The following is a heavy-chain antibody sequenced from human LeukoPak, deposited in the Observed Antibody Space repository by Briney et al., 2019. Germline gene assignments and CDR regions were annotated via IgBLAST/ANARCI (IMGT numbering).Heavy chain of an antibody. V-gene: IGHV3-69-1*01. CDR2: TYSGGTT. CDR1: GFIFNNYD. J-gene: IGHJ3*02. CDR3: ARGYCSSTSCPLDI. D-gene: IGHD2-2*01. Sequence: GGSLRLSCTASGFIFNNYDMHWVRQAPGKGLEWVSVTYSGGTTYYADSVKGRFTISRDNAKNSLYLQMNSLRAEDTAVYYCARGYCSSTSCPLDIWGQGTMVTVSS.